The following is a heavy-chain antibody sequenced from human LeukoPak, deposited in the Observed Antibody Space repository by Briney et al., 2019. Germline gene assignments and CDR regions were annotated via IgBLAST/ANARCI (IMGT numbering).Heavy chain of an antibody. D-gene: IGHD2-2*01. CDR3: ARDRSSREYYYYYGMDV. CDR1: GGSISSYY. Sequence: PSETLSLTCTVSGGSISSYYWSWIRQPPGKGLEWIGYIYYSGSTNYNPSLKSRVTISVDTSKNQFSLKLSSVTAADTAVYYCARDRSSREYYYYYGMDVWGKGTTVTVSS. V-gene: IGHV4-59*01. J-gene: IGHJ6*04. CDR2: IYYSGST.